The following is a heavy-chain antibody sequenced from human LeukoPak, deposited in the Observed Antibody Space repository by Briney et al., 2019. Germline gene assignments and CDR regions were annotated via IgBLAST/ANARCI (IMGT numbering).Heavy chain of an antibody. V-gene: IGHV1-2*06. CDR3: ARDRVNYYDSRGYPNFDY. CDR1: GYTFTGYY. J-gene: IGHJ4*02. D-gene: IGHD3-22*01. Sequence: ASVKVSCKASGYTFTGYYMHWVRQAPGQGLEWMGRINPNSGGTNYAQKFQGRVTMTRDTSISTAYMELSRLRSDDTAVYYCARDRVNYYDSRGYPNFDYWGQGTLVTVSS. CDR2: INPNSGGT.